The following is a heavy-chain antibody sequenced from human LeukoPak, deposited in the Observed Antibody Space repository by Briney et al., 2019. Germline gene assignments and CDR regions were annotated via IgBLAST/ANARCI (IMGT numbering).Heavy chain of an antibody. CDR3: VNLGYCTTSSCQP. CDR2: ITSDGSGT. Sequence: GGSLRLSCAASGFTFNSYFMHWVRQAPGKGLVWVSRITSDGSGTNYADSLKGRFTISRDNAKNTLYLQMNSLRVEDTAVYYCVNLGYCTTSSCQPWGQGTLVTVSS. J-gene: IGHJ4*02. V-gene: IGHV3-74*01. D-gene: IGHD2-2*01. CDR1: GFTFNSYF.